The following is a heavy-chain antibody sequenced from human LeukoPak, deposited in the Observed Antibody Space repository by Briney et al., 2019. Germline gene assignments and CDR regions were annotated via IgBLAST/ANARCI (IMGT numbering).Heavy chain of an antibody. J-gene: IGHJ4*02. D-gene: IGHD5-24*01. Sequence: SETLSLTCTVSGGSISSYYWSWIRQPPGKGLEWIGYIYYSGSTNYNPSLKSRVTISVDTSKNQFSLKLSSVTAADTAVYYFASEGDGYNPFDYWGQGTLVTVSS. CDR3: ASEGDGYNPFDY. CDR2: IYYSGST. CDR1: GGSISSYY. V-gene: IGHV4-59*08.